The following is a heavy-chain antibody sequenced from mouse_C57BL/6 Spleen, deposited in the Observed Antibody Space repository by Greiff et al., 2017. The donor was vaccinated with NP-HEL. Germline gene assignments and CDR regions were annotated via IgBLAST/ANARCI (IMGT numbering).Heavy chain of an antibody. CDR2: IYPGSGST. D-gene: IGHD1-1*01. CDR3: AREHYGSSEFAY. CDR1: GYTFTSYW. J-gene: IGHJ3*01. Sequence: QVHVKQPGAELVKPGASVKMSCKASGYTFTSYWITWVKQRPGQGLEWIGDIYPGSGSTNYNEKFKSKATLTVDTSSSTAYMQLSSLTSEDSAVYYCAREHYGSSEFAYWGQGTLVTVSA. V-gene: IGHV1-55*01.